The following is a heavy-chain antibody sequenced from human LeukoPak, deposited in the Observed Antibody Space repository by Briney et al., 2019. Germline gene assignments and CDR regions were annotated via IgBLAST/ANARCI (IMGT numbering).Heavy chain of an antibody. CDR2: MNPNSGNT. Sequence: ASVKVSCKASGYTFTSYDINWVRQATGQGLEWMGWMNPNSGNTGYAQKFQGRVTMTRNTSISTAYMELSRLRSDDTAVYYCARENIITGTRTLFDYWGQGTLVTVSS. V-gene: IGHV1-8*01. D-gene: IGHD1-20*01. CDR1: GYTFTSYD. CDR3: ARENIITGTRTLFDY. J-gene: IGHJ4*02.